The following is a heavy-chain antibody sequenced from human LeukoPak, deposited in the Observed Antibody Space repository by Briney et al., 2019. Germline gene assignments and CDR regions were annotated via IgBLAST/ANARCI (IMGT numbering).Heavy chain of an antibody. Sequence: PGGSLRLSCAASGFTFSSYGMHWVRQAPGKGLEWVAVIWYDGSNKYYADSVKGRFTISRDNSKNTLYLQMNSLRAGDTAVYYCARDSVVAAAGIDYWGQGTLVTVSS. V-gene: IGHV3-33*01. J-gene: IGHJ4*02. CDR1: GFTFSSYG. D-gene: IGHD6-13*01. CDR2: IWYDGSNK. CDR3: ARDSVVAAAGIDY.